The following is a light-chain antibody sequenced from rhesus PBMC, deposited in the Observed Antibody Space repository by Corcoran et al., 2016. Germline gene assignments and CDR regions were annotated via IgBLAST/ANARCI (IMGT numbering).Light chain of an antibody. J-gene: IGKJ3*01. CDR2: KTS. CDR1: QTINNW. Sequence: DIQMTQSPSSLSASVGDTVTITCRASQTINNWLDWYQQKPRKAPKLLIYKTSSLQTGVPSRFSGSGYGTDFNRNITSLQPEDFASYYCLQYTTTPFTLGPGTKLDV. V-gene: IGKV1-22*01. CDR3: LQYTTTPFT.